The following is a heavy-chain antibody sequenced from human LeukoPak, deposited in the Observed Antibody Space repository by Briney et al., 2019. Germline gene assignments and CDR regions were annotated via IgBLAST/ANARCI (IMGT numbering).Heavy chain of an antibody. CDR2: ISHSGGT. V-gene: IGHV4-34*01. D-gene: IGHD2-15*01. CDR3: ASFRWAVGFEY. Sequence: PSETLSLTCAVYGGSFSGYYWSYIRQTPGKGLEWIGEISHSGGTNYNPSLKSRLTISVDTSKNQLSLKLNSVTAADTAVYYCASFRWAVGFEYWDQGTLVTVSP. J-gene: IGHJ4*02. CDR1: GGSFSGYY.